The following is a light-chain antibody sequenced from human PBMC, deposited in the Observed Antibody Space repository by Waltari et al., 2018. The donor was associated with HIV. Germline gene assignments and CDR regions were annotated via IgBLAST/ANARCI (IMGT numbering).Light chain of an antibody. CDR1: DIETKN. CDR3: QVWDPSSDLVV. V-gene: IGLV3-21*02. Sequence: SYVLTQPPSVSVAPGQTARITCGGNDIETKNVHWYQQKPGQAPVLVVYDDSDRPSGIPERFSGSNSGNTATLTITRVEAGDEADYYCQVWDPSSDLVVFGGGTKLTVL. CDR2: DDS. J-gene: IGLJ2*01.